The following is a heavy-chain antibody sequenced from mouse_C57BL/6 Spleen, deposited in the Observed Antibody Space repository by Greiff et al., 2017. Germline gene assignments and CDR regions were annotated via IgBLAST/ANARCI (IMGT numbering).Heavy chain of an antibody. D-gene: IGHD2-3*01. V-gene: IGHV1-15*01. Sequence: QVQLKESGAELVRPGASVTLSCKASGYTFTDYEMHWVKQTPVHGLEWIGAIDPETGGTAYNQKFKGKAILTADKSSSTAYMELRSLTSEDSAVYYCTRFDGYYGAMMDDWGQGTSVTVSS. CDR3: TRFDGYYGAMMDD. CDR2: IDPETGGT. CDR1: GYTFTDYE. J-gene: IGHJ4*01.